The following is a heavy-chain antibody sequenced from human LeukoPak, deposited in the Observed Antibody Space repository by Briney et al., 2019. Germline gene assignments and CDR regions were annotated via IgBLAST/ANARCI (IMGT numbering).Heavy chain of an antibody. Sequence: ASVKVSCKVSGYTLTELSMHWVRQAPGKGLEWMGGFDPEDGETIYAQKFQGRVTMTEDTSTDTAYMELSSLRAEDTAVYYCAKDPPRGSGSYFDYWGQGTLVTVSS. CDR3: AKDPPRGSGSYFDY. V-gene: IGHV1-24*01. D-gene: IGHD1-26*01. CDR2: FDPEDGET. CDR1: GYTLTELS. J-gene: IGHJ4*02.